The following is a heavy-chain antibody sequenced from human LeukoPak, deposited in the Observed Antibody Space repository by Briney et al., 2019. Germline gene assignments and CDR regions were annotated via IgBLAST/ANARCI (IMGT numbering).Heavy chain of an antibody. V-gene: IGHV1-2*02. J-gene: IGHJ4*02. CDR2: INPNSGGT. D-gene: IGHD6-13*01. CDR1: GYTFTGYY. Sequence: GASVKVSCKASGYTFTGYYMHWVRQAPGQGLEWMGWINPNSGGTNYAQKFQGRVTMTRDTSISTAYMELSRLRSDDTAVYYCAREPIAAAGTVDYWGQGTLVTVSS. CDR3: AREPIAAAGTVDY.